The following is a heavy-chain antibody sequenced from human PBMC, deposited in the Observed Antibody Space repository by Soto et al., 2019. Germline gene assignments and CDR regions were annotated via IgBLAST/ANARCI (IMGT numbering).Heavy chain of an antibody. D-gene: IGHD2-8*01. CDR3: AKLGFVLMELYDFRQ. V-gene: IGHV3-23*01. Sequence: EVQLLESGGGLVQPGGSLRLSCTASGFTFSSYAMSWVRQAPGKELEWVSTISGNSGKTNYAESVKGRFSISRDNSKNTVHLQLDSLRAEDTAVYFCAKLGFVLMELYDFRQWGHGTLVTVSS. CDR1: GFTFSSYA. J-gene: IGHJ4*01. CDR2: ISGNSGKT.